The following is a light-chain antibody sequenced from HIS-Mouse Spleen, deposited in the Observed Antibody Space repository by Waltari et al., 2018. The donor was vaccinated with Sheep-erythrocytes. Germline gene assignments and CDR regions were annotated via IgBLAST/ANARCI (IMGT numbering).Light chain of an antibody. CDR1: QSLLHNNGYNY. Sequence: DIVMTQSPLSLPVTPGEPASISCRSSQSLLHNNGYNYFDWYLQKPGQSPQLLIYLGSNRASGVPDRFSGSGSGTDFTLKISRVEAEDVGVYYCMQALQTPFTFGPGTKVDIK. CDR2: LGS. J-gene: IGKJ3*01. V-gene: IGKV2-28*01. CDR3: MQALQTPFT.